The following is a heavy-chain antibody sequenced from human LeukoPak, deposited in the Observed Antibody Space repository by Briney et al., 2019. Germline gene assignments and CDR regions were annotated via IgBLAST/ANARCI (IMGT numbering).Heavy chain of an antibody. CDR3: ARGYSYGFGAFDI. J-gene: IGHJ3*02. V-gene: IGHV4-4*07. CDR2: IYSSGST. Sequence: PSETLSLTCSVSGGSISSSYWSWIRQPAGKGLEWIGRIYSSGSTNYNPFLKSRVTISGDTSKNQFSLKLRSVTAADTAVYFCARGYSYGFGAFDIWGQGTMVTVSS. D-gene: IGHD5-18*01. CDR1: GGSISSSY.